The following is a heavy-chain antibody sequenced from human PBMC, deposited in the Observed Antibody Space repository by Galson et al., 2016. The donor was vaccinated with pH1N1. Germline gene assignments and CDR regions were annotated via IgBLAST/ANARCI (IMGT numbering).Heavy chain of an antibody. Sequence: QSGAEVKKPGESLKISCQASGSTFTTYWIGWVRQMPGKGLEWMGIIYPGDSETKYSPSFEGQVTFSVDKSKNTAYLHWSSLKDSDTAIYYCARRSTELGLDYWGQGVLVTVSS. J-gene: IGHJ4*02. CDR1: GSTFTTYW. CDR3: ARRSTELGLDY. D-gene: IGHD2/OR15-2a*01. V-gene: IGHV5-51*03. CDR2: IYPGDSET.